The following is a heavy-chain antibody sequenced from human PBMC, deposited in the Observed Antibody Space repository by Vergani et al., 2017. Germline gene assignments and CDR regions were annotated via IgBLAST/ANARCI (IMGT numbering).Heavy chain of an antibody. CDR2: ISGSGGST. CDR1: GFTFSSYA. V-gene: IGHV3-23*01. Sequence: EVQLLESGGGLVQPGGSLRLSCAASGFTFSSYAMSWVRQAPGKGLEWVSAISGSGGSTYYADSVKGRFTISRDNSKNTLYPPMNSLRAEDTAVYYCAKDDSSPAGFDPWGQGTLVTVSS. D-gene: IGHD6-13*01. CDR3: AKDDSSPAGFDP. J-gene: IGHJ5*02.